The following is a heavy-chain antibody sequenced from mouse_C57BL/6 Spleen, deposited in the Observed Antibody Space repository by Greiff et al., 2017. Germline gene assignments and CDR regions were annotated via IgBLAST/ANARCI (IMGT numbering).Heavy chain of an antibody. D-gene: IGHD2-4*01. CDR1: GYTFTSYW. J-gene: IGHJ4*01. CDR3: ARGNYDYDGFAMDY. Sequence: QVQLQQPGAELVKPGASVTLSCKASGYTFTSYWMHWVKQRPGQGLEWIGMIHPNSGSTNYNEKFKSKATLTVDKSSSTAYMQLSRLTSEDSAVYYGARGNYDYDGFAMDYWGQGTSVTVSS. V-gene: IGHV1-64*01. CDR2: IHPNSGST.